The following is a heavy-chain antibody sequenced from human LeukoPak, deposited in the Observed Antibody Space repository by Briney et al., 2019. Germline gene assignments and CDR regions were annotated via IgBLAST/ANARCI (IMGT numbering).Heavy chain of an antibody. CDR2: ISGSGGGA. V-gene: IGHV3-23*01. CDR1: GFTFSSYD. Sequence: GGSLRLSCAASGFTFSSYDMTWVRQAPGKGLEWVSGISGSGGGAYYADSVKGRITISRDNSKNTLYLQLNSLRAEDTAVYYCAKGGDRRIVDDWGQGTLVTVSS. J-gene: IGHJ4*02. D-gene: IGHD3-10*01. CDR3: AKGGDRRIVDD.